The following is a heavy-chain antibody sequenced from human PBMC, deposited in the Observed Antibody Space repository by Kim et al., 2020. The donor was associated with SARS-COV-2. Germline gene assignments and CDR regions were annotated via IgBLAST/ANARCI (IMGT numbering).Heavy chain of an antibody. CDR1: GYTFTSYA. CDR2: INAGNGNT. V-gene: IGHV1-3*01. D-gene: IGHD3-10*01. CDR3: ARAGGSGSSFDY. J-gene: IGHJ4*02. Sequence: ASVKVSCKASGYTFTSYAMHWVRQAPGQRLEWMGWINAGNGNTKYSQKFQGRVTITRDTSASTAYMELSSLRSEDTAVYYCARAGGSGSSFDYWGQGTLVTVSS.